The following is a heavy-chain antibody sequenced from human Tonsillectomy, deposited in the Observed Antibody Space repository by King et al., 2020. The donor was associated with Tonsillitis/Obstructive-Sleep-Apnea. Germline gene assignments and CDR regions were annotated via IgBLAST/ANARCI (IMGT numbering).Heavy chain of an antibody. Sequence: QLQESGPGLVKPSETLSLSCTVSGGSISSYYWSWIRQPPGKGLEWIGYFYHGGSTNYNPSLQSRVTISVDMSKNQFSLELSSVTAADTAVYFCAGGLGYCSSTSCHDPSLDYWGQGTLVTVSS. J-gene: IGHJ4*02. V-gene: IGHV4-59*01. D-gene: IGHD2-2*01. CDR1: GGSISSYY. CDR3: AGGLGYCSSTSCHDPSLDY. CDR2: FYHGGST.